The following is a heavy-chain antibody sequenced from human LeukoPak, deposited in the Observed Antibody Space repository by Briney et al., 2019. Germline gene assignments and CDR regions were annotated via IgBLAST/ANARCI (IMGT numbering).Heavy chain of an antibody. CDR1: GFTVSSNY. CDR2: IYSGGST. J-gene: IGHJ3*02. Sequence: GRSLRLSCAASGFTVSSNYMSWVRQAPGKGLEWVSVIYSGGSTYYADSVKGRFTISRDNSKNTLYLQMNSLRAEDTAVYYCARVARDTKFAFDIWGQGTMVTVSS. V-gene: IGHV3-66*01. D-gene: IGHD2-21*01. CDR3: ARVARDTKFAFDI.